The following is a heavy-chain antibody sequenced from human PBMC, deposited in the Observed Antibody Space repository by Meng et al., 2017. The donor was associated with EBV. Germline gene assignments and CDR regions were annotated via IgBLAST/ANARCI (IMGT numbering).Heavy chain of an antibody. CDR2: INPNSGGT. J-gene: IGHJ4*02. CDR1: AYTFTGYY. D-gene: IGHD6-19*01. Sequence: VPVVRRGAEVKSPRPPVEVSCNAIAYTFTGYYRNCERQAPGQGLEWMGQINPNSGGTNSAQKFQGRVTMTRDTSISTAYMELSRLRSADTAVYYCARSRSSPAVPLDYWGQGTLVTVSS. CDR3: ARSRSSPAVPLDY. V-gene: IGHV1-2*06.